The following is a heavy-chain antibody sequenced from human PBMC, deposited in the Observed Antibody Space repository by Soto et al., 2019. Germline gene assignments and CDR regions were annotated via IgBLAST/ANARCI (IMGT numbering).Heavy chain of an antibody. J-gene: IGHJ3*02. CDR1: GGSISGYY. V-gene: IGHV4-59*01. Sequence: SEILSLTCTVSGGSISGYYWSWIRQPPGKGLEWIGYIYYSGSTNYNPSLKSRVTISVDTSKNQFSLKLSSVTAADTAVYYCARDSMTGGLRYFDWSRFGAFDIWGQGTMVTVSS. D-gene: IGHD3-9*01. CDR2: IYYSGST. CDR3: ARDSMTGGLRYFDWSRFGAFDI.